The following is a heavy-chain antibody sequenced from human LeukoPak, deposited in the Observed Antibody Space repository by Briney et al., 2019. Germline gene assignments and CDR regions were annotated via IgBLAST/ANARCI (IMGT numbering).Heavy chain of an antibody. CDR2: ISSSSSTI. D-gene: IGHD4-17*01. V-gene: IGHV3-48*01. CDR1: GFTFSSYN. CDR3: ARATDYGDYYYYMDV. J-gene: IGHJ6*03. Sequence: QTGGSLRLSCAASGFTFSSYNMNWVRQAPGKGLEWVSYISSSSSTIYYADSVKGRFTISRDNAKNSLYLQMNSLRAEDTAVYYCARATDYGDYYYYMDVWGKGTTVTVSS.